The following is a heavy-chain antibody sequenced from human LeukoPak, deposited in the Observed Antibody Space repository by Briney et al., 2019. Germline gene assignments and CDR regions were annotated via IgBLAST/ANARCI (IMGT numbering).Heavy chain of an antibody. J-gene: IGHJ5*02. Sequence: GGSLRLSCAASGFTFSSYSMNWVRQAPGKGLKGVSSISSSSSYIYYADSVKGRFTISRDNAKNSLYLQMNSLRAEDTAVYYCARETQYSSGWYLEGGFDPWGQGTLVTVSS. CDR1: GFTFSSYS. V-gene: IGHV3-21*01. CDR2: ISSSSSYI. D-gene: IGHD6-19*01. CDR3: ARETQYSSGWYLEGGFDP.